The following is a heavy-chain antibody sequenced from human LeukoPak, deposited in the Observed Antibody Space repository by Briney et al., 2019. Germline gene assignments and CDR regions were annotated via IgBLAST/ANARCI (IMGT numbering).Heavy chain of an antibody. V-gene: IGHV3-21*01. J-gene: IGHJ6*03. CDR1: GITFSSYG. CDR3: ARDKGILTGSYYYYMDV. CDR2: ISTSSSYI. D-gene: IGHD3-9*01. Sequence: PGGSLRRSCAASGITFSSYGKNWVRQAPGKGLEWVSSISTSSSYIYYADSMKGRFTISRDNAKNSLYLQMNSLRAEDTAVYYCARDKGILTGSYYYYMDVWGKGTTVTVSS.